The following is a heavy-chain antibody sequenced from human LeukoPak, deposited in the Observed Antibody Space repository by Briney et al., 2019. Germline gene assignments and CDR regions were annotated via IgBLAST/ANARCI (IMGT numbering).Heavy chain of an antibody. CDR3: ARDATAVGTLDY. V-gene: IGHV3-30*04. CDR2: VSKDGSDK. D-gene: IGHD6-13*01. CDR1: GFTFSSHA. J-gene: IGHJ4*02. Sequence: GGSLRLPCAASGFTFSSHAMHWARQAPGKGLEWVAVVSKDGSDKYYAESVKGRFSISRDNSENTLYLQMNSLRGEDTAVYYCARDATAVGTLDYWGQGTRVTVSS.